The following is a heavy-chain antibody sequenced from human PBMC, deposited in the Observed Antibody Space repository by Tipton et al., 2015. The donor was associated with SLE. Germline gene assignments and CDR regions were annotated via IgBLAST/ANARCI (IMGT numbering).Heavy chain of an antibody. CDR2: IYYSGST. CDR1: GGSISSYY. D-gene: IGHD2-2*03. Sequence: TLSLTCTVSGGSISSYYWSWIRQPPGKGLEWIGYIYYSGSTNYNPSLKSRVTISVDTSKNQFSLKLSSVTAADTAVYYCARLGIVVVPAASYGMDVWGQGTTVPVSS. CDR3: ARLGIVVVPAASYGMDV. V-gene: IGHV4-59*01. J-gene: IGHJ6*02.